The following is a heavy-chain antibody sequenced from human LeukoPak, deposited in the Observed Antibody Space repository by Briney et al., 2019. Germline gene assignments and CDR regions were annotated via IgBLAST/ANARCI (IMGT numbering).Heavy chain of an antibody. Sequence: SVKVSCKASGYTFTGYYMHWVRQAPGQGLEWMGWIIPILGIANYAQKFQGRVAITADKSTSTAYMELSSLRSEDTAVYYCARFVVPAAMRATDYYYYGMDVWGQGTTVTVSS. V-gene: IGHV1-69*10. CDR1: GYTFTGYY. J-gene: IGHJ6*02. D-gene: IGHD2-2*01. CDR2: IIPILGIA. CDR3: ARFVVPAAMRATDYYYYGMDV.